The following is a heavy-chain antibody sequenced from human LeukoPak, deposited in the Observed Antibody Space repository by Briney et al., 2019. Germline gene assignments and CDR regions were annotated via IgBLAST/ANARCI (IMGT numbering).Heavy chain of an antibody. V-gene: IGHV3-30*02. CDR1: GFTFSSYG. Sequence: GGSLRLSYAASGFTFSSYGIHWVRQAPGKGLEWVALIRYDGSNKYYADSVKGRFTISRDNSKNTLYLQMNSLRAEDTAVYYCAKSYNWNPGWYYFDYWGQGTLVTVSS. D-gene: IGHD1-1*01. CDR2: IRYDGSNK. J-gene: IGHJ4*02. CDR3: AKSYNWNPGWYYFDY.